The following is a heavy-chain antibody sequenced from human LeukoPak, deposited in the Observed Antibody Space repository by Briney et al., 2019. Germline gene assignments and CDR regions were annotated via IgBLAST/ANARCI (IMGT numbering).Heavy chain of an antibody. Sequence: SETLSLTCSVSGGSISSYYWSGIRQPPGKGLEWIGYIYYSGSTNYNPSLYSRVTISVDTSKNQFSLKLSSVTAADTAIYYCARAGAIAARPDFDYWGQGTLVTVSS. CDR3: ARAGAIAARPDFDY. V-gene: IGHV4-59*01. J-gene: IGHJ4*02. D-gene: IGHD6-6*01. CDR2: IYYSGST. CDR1: GGSISSYY.